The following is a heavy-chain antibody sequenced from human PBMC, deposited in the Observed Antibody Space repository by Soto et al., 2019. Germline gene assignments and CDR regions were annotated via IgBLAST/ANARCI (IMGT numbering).Heavy chain of an antibody. CDR3: ARDDHIVVVPTSLGAMDV. CDR1: AGSISSYY. CDR2: IYNSGST. J-gene: IGHJ6*02. V-gene: IGHV4-59*12. D-gene: IGHD2-2*01. Sequence: QVQLQESGPGLVKASETLSLTCTVSAGSISSYYWGWIRQSPGKGLEWIGYIYNSGSTNYNPSLKSRVTISLDKSKNQFSLKLTSVTAADSAVYYCARDDHIVVVPTSLGAMDVWGQGTTVTVSS.